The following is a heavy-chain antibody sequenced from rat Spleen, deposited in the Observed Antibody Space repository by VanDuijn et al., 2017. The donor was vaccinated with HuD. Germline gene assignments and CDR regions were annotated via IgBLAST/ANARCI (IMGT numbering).Heavy chain of an antibody. J-gene: IGHJ3*01. CDR3: ARSAYGYNLNWFAY. Sequence: QVQLKESGPGLVQPSQTLSLTCTVSGFSLTSYSINWVRQPPGKGPEWIGAMWSGGTTDYNSAFKSRLSISRDTSKSHVLLKMNSLQTEDTAMYFCARSAYGYNLNWFAYWGQGILVTVSS. D-gene: IGHD1-9*01. CDR2: MWSGGTT. CDR1: GFSLTSYS. V-gene: IGHV2-15*01.